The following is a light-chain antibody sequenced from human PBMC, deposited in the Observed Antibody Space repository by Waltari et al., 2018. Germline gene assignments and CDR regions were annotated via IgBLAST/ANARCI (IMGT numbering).Light chain of an antibody. CDR1: ASAVGGSNY. Sequence: QSALTQPRSVSGSPGQSVTFSCTGPASAVGGSNYVPWYQQHPGKVPNLIIYDADKPPSGVPDRFSGSKSGTTAALTISGLQAEDEADYYCCSYAGKYSSVFGGGTKVTVL. J-gene: IGLJ2*01. CDR3: CSYAGKYSSV. V-gene: IGLV2-11*01. CDR2: DAD.